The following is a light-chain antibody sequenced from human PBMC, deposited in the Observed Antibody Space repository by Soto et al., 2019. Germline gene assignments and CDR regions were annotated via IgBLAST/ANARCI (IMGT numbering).Light chain of an antibody. J-gene: IGKJ1*01. V-gene: IGKV3-15*01. Sequence: EIVMTQSPATLSASPGDTVTLSCRASQSIGSNLAWYQQKPGQAPRLLLYGASTRATVGPARISGSGSETVFTLINSSLQSDVVSFYHCQQWIPWTFGQGTRLELK. CDR1: QSIGSN. CDR2: GAS. CDR3: QQWIPWT.